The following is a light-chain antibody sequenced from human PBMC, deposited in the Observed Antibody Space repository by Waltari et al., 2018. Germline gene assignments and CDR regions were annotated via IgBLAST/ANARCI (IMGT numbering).Light chain of an antibody. V-gene: IGKV4-1*01. J-gene: IGKJ1*01. CDR3: HQYYSAGWT. Sequence: DIVMTQSPDSLAVSLGERATINCKSSQSVLYRSNNKNYLAWHQQKPGQPPKLLIYWASTRESGVPDRFSGSGSGTDCTLTSSSLQAEDVAVYYCHQYYSAGWTFGQGTKVEIK. CDR2: WAS. CDR1: QSVLYRSNNKNY.